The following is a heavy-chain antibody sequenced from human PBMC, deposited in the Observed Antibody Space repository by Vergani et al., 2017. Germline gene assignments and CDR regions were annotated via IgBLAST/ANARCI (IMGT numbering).Heavy chain of an antibody. CDR2: INPSGGHT. Sequence: QVQLLQPGAELKKSGASVKVPCKTPGYTFSNYYMHWVRQAPGQGLEWMGIINPSGGHTNYAQKFQGRVTMTRDTSTSTVYMELSSLRSEDTAIYYCARGDYGILTGYRYWGQGTLVTVSA. CDR3: ARGDYGILTGYRY. V-gene: IGHV1-46*03. CDR1: GYTFSNYY. J-gene: IGHJ4*02. D-gene: IGHD3-9*01.